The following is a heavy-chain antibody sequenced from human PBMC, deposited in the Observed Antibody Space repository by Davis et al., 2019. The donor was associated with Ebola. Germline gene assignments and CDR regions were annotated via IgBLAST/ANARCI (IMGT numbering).Heavy chain of an antibody. V-gene: IGHV3-21*01. CDR1: GFTFSSYS. CDR3: ARWGAMVTEGDY. D-gene: IGHD5-18*01. Sequence: GESLKISCAASGFTFSSYSMNWVRQAPGKGLEWVSSISSSSSYIYYADSVKGRFTISRDNSKNSLYLQMNSLRAEDTAVYYCARWGAMVTEGDYWGQGTLVTVSS. J-gene: IGHJ4*02. CDR2: ISSSSSYI.